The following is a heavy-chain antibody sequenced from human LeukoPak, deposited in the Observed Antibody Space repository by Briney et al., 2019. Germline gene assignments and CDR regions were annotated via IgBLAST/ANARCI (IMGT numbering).Heavy chain of an antibody. CDR2: TYYNGRA. J-gene: IGHJ4*02. CDR3: VRAKGDY. Sequence: NPSETLSLTCTVSGGSITSSYWTWIRQPPGKGLEWIAYTYYNGRANYNPSLKSRVTISVDTSKNQFSLKLSSVTAADTAVYYCVRAKGDYWGPGTLVTVSS. V-gene: IGHV4-59*01. CDR1: GGSITSSY.